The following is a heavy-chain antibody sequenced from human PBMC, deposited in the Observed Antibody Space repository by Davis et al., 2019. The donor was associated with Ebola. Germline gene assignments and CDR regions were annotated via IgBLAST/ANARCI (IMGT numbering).Heavy chain of an antibody. D-gene: IGHD4-17*01. CDR2: IQYDETTR. J-gene: IGHJ6*02. CDR1: GFSFFRYG. CDR3: AKDGRGSTDYGSSFLRYYNAGLDV. V-gene: IGHV3-30*02. Sequence: GESLKISCVTSGFSFFRYGMHWVRQAPGKGLEWVAFIQYDETTRYYVDSVKGRFTISRDISANTLYLQMNSLRPEDTAVYYCAKDGRGSTDYGSSFLRYYNAGLDVWGQGTTVAVSS.